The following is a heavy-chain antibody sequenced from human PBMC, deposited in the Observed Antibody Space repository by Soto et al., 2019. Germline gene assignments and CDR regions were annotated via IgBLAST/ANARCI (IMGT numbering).Heavy chain of an antibody. CDR1: GYTFNNYE. J-gene: IGHJ4*02. V-gene: IGHV1-18*01. Sequence: QIQLVQSGAEVKKPGASVKVSCRASGYTFNNYETTWVRQAPGQGLEWMGWISPYNGNTNYAQNLQGRVIMTTDTSTSTAYMELRSLRSDDTAVYYCARGGYCTTTSCPQFDYWGQGTLVTVSS. D-gene: IGHD2-2*01. CDR3: ARGGYCTTTSCPQFDY. CDR2: ISPYNGNT.